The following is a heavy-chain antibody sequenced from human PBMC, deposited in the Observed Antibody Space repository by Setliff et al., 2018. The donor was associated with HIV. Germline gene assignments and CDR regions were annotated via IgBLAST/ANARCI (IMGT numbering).Heavy chain of an antibody. CDR1: GGSLNDYS. V-gene: IGHV4-34*01. CDR3: ARDWNHYFSYMDV. Sequence: PSETLSLTCAVYGGSLNDYSWSWIRLPPGKGLEWIGEINHSGSTNYNPSLKSRVTISVDTSKNQFSLKLTSVTAADTAVYYCARDWNHYFSYMDVWGKGTTVTVSS. D-gene: IGHD1-1*01. CDR2: INHSGST. J-gene: IGHJ6*03.